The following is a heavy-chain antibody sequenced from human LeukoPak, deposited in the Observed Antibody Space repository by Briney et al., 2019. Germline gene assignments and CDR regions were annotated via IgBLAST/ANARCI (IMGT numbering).Heavy chain of an antibody. D-gene: IGHD1-26*01. V-gene: IGHV3-74*01. CDR3: ARGGSSFDY. Sequence: PGGSLRLSCVASGFSLSGYWMYWVRQAPGKGLMYISRNNGDGSTTNYADVVKGRFTMSRDNVKNTLYLQMNSLRVGDTAVYYCARGGSSFDYWGQGTLVTVSS. J-gene: IGHJ4*02. CDR2: NNGDGSTT. CDR1: GFSLSGYW.